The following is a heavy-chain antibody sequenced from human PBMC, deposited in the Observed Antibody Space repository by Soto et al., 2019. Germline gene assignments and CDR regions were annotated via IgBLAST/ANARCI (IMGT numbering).Heavy chain of an antibody. D-gene: IGHD6-13*01. Sequence: GGSLRLSCAASGFTFSSYGMHWVRQAPGKGLEWVAVISYDGSNKYYADSVKGRFTISRDNSKNTLYLQMNSLRAEDTAVYYCAKAYSSSWSPYYFDYWGQGXLVTVSS. V-gene: IGHV3-30*18. CDR2: ISYDGSNK. CDR3: AKAYSSSWSPYYFDY. CDR1: GFTFSSYG. J-gene: IGHJ4*02.